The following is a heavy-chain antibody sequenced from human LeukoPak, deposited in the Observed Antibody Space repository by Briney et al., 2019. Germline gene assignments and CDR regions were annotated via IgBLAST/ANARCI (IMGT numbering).Heavy chain of an antibody. J-gene: IGHJ6*02. D-gene: IGHD4-17*01. CDR3: ARGDVYYGDHQPRPYYYYGMDV. V-gene: IGHV4-59*01. Sequence: PSETLSLTCTVSGGSISSYYWSWIRQPPGKGLEWIGYIYYSGSTNYNPSLKSRVTISVDTSKNQFSLKLSSVTAADTAVYYCARGDVYYGDHQPRPYYYYGMDVWGQGTTVTVSS. CDR2: IYYSGST. CDR1: GGSISSYY.